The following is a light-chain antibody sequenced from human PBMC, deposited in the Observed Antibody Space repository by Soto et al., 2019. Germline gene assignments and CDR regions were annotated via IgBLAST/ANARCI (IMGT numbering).Light chain of an antibody. Sequence: EIVLTQSPGTLSLSPGERATLSCRASQSVSSSSYLAWYQPKPGQAPRLLIYGASSRATGIPDRFSGSGSGTDFTLTISRLEPEDFAVYYCHQYGSSPSYTFGQGTKLEIK. CDR2: GAS. J-gene: IGKJ2*01. V-gene: IGKV3-20*01. CDR1: QSVSSSSY. CDR3: HQYGSSPSYT.